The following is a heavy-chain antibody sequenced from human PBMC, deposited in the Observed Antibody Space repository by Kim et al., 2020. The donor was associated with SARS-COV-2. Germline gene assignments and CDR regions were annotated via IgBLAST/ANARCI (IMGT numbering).Heavy chain of an antibody. CDR1: GYTFTSYG. D-gene: IGHD6-13*01. Sequence: ASVKVSCKASGYTFTSYGISWVRQAPGQGLEWMGWISAYNGNTNYAQKLQGRVTMTTDTSTSTAYMELRSLRSDDTAVYYCARALSEVAAAGITAIYYYYYGMDVWGQGTTVTVSS. CDR3: ARALSEVAAAGITAIYYYYYGMDV. J-gene: IGHJ6*02. CDR2: ISAYNGNT. V-gene: IGHV1-18*01.